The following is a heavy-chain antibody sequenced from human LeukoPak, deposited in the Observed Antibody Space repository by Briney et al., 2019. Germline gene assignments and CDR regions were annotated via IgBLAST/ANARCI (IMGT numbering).Heavy chain of an antibody. J-gene: IGHJ5*02. D-gene: IGHD6-19*01. CDR3: ARDSRDSSGWYWDNWFDP. Sequence: PGGSLRLSCAASGFTFSSYAMSWVRQAPGKGLEWVSAISGSGGSTYYADSVKGRFTISRDNAKNLLYLQMNSLRAEDTAVYYCARDSRDSSGWYWDNWFDPWGQGTLVTVSS. V-gene: IGHV3-23*01. CDR2: ISGSGGST. CDR1: GFTFSSYA.